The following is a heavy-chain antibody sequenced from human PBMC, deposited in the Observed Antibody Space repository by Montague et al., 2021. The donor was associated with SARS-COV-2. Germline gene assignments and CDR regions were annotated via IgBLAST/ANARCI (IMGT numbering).Heavy chain of an antibody. V-gene: IGHV4-39*01. CDR2: ISNGGRT. CDR1: GGSFDSDNFF. D-gene: IGHD3-9*01. J-gene: IGHJ4*02. CDR3: ARHRRYDVVTYYPDF. Sequence: SETLSLTCIVSGGSFDSDNFFWGWIRQPPGKRLEWIGVISNGGRTFDNPSLKSRVTISVHTSRNQLSLNVKSVTAADTAVYYCARHRRYDVVTYYPDFWGQGILVTVSS.